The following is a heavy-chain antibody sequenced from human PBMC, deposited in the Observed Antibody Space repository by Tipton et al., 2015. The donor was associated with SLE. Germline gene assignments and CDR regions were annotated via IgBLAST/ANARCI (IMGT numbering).Heavy chain of an antibody. CDR1: GGSISGYY. Sequence: TLSLTCTDSGGSISGYYWSWIRQPPGEGLEWIGYIYYREGTNYSPSLKSRVTISLDASKNQLSLKLSSVTAADTAVYYCAREGAEKVRTSYYYYMDVWGKGTTVTISS. D-gene: IGHD3-10*01. CDR3: AREGAEKVRTSYYYYMDV. J-gene: IGHJ6*03. V-gene: IGHV4-59*12. CDR2: IYYREGT.